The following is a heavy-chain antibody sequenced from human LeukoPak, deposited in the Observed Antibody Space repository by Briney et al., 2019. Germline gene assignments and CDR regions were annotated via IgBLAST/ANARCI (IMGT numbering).Heavy chain of an antibody. CDR2: IRYHGSNQ. CDR3: ARDLGMGTRIDY. CDR1: GFTFTCYG. J-gene: IGHJ4*02. Sequence: GGSLRLSCAASGFTFTCYGMHWVRQAPGKGLEWVAFIRYHGSNQYYTDSVKGRFTISRDNSQNTLSLQMNSLRTEDTAMYFCARDLGMGTRIDYWGQGTLATVSS. D-gene: IGHD1/OR15-1a*01. V-gene: IGHV3-30*02.